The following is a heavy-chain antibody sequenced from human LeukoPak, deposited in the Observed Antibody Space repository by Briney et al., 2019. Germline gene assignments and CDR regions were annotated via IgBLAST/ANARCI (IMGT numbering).Heavy chain of an antibody. J-gene: IGHJ4*02. CDR2: ISCGGGSK. CDR1: GFTFSSYW. Sequence: PGGSLRLSCAASGFTFSSYWMSWVRQAPGKGLEWVSAISCGGGSKYYADSVKGRFTISRDNSKNTLYLQMNSMRAEDTAVYYCAKSSHGGYYFDYWGQGTLVTVSS. CDR3: AKSSHGGYYFDY. V-gene: IGHV3-23*01. D-gene: IGHD3-10*01.